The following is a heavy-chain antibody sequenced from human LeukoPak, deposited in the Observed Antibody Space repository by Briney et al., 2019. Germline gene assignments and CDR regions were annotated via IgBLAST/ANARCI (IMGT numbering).Heavy chain of an antibody. CDR2: IHYSGST. CDR3: ARQTGSGLFILP. Sequence: SETLSLTCSVSGGSISSSTYFWGWIRQPPGKGLEWIASIHYSGSTYSNPSLKSRVTISVDTSKNQFSLKLSSVTAADTAVYYCARQTGSGLFILPGGQGTLVTVSS. CDR1: GGSISSSTYF. J-gene: IGHJ4*02. V-gene: IGHV4-39*01. D-gene: IGHD3/OR15-3a*01.